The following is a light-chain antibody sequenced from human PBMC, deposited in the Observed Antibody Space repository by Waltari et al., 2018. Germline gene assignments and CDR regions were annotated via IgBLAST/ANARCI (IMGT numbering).Light chain of an antibody. CDR2: DVN. J-gene: IGLJ1*01. Sequence: SALTQPRSVAGSPGQSVTIPCTGSNSDIGTYTYVSWYQQHPGRSPKLMIYDVNKRPSGVPRRFSGSKSGNTASLTISGLQAEDETDYYCSSYAGGSLFVFGDGTKVTVL. V-gene: IGLV2-11*01. CDR1: NSDIGTYTY. CDR3: SSYAGGSLFV.